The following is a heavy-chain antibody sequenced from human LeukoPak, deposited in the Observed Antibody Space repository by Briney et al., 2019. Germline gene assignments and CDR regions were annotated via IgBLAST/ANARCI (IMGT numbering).Heavy chain of an antibody. CDR3: ARGYCSGGSCYYYYYYYMDV. V-gene: IGHV4-34*01. J-gene: IGHJ6*03. CDR1: GGSFSGYY. D-gene: IGHD2-15*01. Sequence: SETLSLTCAVYGGSFSGYYWSWIRQPPGKGLEWIGEINHSGSTNYNPSLKSRVTISVDTSKNQFSLKLSSVTAADTAVYYCARGYCSGGSCYYYYYYYMDVWGKGTTVTVSS. CDR2: INHSGST.